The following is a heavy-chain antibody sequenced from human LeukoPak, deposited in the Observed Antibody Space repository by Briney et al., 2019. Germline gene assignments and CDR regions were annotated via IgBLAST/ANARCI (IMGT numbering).Heavy chain of an antibody. CDR1: GGTFNSYA. CDR2: IIPILGIA. Sequence: SVKVSCKASGGTFNSYAISWVRQAPGQGLEWMGRIIPILGIANYAQKFQGRVTITADKSTSTAYMELSSLRSEDTAVYYCARDVTDSSGYHYVGYWGQGTLVTVSS. V-gene: IGHV1-69*04. D-gene: IGHD3-22*01. CDR3: ARDVTDSSGYHYVGY. J-gene: IGHJ4*02.